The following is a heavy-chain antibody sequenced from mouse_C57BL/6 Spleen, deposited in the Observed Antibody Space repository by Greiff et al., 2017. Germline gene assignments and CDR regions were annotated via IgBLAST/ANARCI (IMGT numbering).Heavy chain of an antibody. CDR3: ARYDDDCAKDY. CDR2: INPGSGGT. V-gene: IGHV1-54*01. D-gene: IGHD2-4*01. Sequence: QVQLQQSGAELVRPGTSVKVSCKASGYAFTNYLIEWVKQRPGQGLEWIGVINPGSGGTNYNEKFKGKATLTADKSSSTAYMQHSSLTSEDSAVYFCARYDDDCAKDYWGQGTSVTVSS. J-gene: IGHJ4*01. CDR1: GYAFTNYL.